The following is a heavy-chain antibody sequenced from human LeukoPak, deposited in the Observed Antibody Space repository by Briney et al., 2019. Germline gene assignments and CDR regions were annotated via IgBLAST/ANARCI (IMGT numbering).Heavy chain of an antibody. D-gene: IGHD4-11*01. CDR3: ARDGLTTFDY. J-gene: IGHJ4*02. Sequence: SQTLSLTCTVSGGSLSSGGYYWSWIRQLPGKGLGWIGYIHYSVTYYNPSLKSRVTISVDTSKNQFSLNLTSVTAADTAVYYCARDGLTTFDYWGQGTLVTVSS. CDR2: IHYSVT. V-gene: IGHV4-31*03. CDR1: GGSLSSGGYY.